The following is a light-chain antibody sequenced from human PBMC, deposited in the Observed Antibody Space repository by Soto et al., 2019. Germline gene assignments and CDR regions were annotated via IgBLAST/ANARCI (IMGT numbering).Light chain of an antibody. CDR1: SSNIGINT. CDR2: SNT. CDR3: AAWDDSLGGLVV. V-gene: IGLV1-44*01. J-gene: IGLJ2*01. Sequence: QPVLTQPPSASGTPGQRVIISCSGSSSNIGINTVNWYQQLPGTAPKLLIFSNTQRPSGVPDRFSGSKSGTSASLAISGLQSEDEADYYCAAWDDSLGGLVVFGGGTKLTVL.